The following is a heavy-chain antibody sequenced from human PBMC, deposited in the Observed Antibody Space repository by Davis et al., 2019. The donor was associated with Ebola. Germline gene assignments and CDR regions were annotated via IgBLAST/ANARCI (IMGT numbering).Heavy chain of an antibody. CDR3: ATVPGYSTY. CDR2: IRFDGSHK. J-gene: IGHJ4*02. CDR1: GITFINYG. D-gene: IGHD6-13*01. V-gene: IGHV3-30*02. Sequence: PGGSLRLSCAASGITFINYGMHWVRQAPGKGLEWVAFIRFDGSHKYYADSVKGRFTISRDNSKNTLYLQMNGLRVDDTAVYYCATVPGYSTYWGQGTLVSVSS.